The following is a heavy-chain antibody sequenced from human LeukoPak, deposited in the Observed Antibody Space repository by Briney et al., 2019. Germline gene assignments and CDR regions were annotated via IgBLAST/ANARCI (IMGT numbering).Heavy chain of an antibody. Sequence: ASVKVSCKASGGTFSSYAISWVRQAPGQGLEWMGGIIPIFGTANYAQKFQGRVTITADESTSTAYMELSSLRSEDTAVYYCARDWCYDSSGYYAEPYDAFDIWGQGTMVTVSS. CDR2: IIPIFGTA. J-gene: IGHJ3*02. D-gene: IGHD3-22*01. V-gene: IGHV1-69*13. CDR1: GGTFSSYA. CDR3: ARDWCYDSSGYYAEPYDAFDI.